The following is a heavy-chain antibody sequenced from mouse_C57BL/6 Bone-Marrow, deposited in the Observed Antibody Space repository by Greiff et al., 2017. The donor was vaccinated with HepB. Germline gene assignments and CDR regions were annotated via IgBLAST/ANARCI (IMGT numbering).Heavy chain of an antibody. CDR3: ARVGYYFDD. CDR1: GYTFTSYG. V-gene: IGHV1-81*01. J-gene: IGHJ2*01. CDR2: IYPRSGNT. Sequence: QVQLQHSGAELARPGASVKLSCKASGYTFTSYGISWVKQRTGQGLEWIGEIYPRSGNTYYNEKFKGKDTLTADKSSSTAYMDLRSLTSEDSAVYFCARVGYYFDDWGQGTTLTVSS.